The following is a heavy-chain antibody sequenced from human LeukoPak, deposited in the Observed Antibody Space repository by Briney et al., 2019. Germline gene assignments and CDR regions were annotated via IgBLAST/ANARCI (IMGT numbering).Heavy chain of an antibody. J-gene: IGHJ4*02. CDR2: FNPSGGST. V-gene: IGHV1-46*01. CDR3: ARGGYISSWYYFDF. CDR1: GYTFTSHY. D-gene: IGHD6-13*01. Sequence: ASVKVSCKASGYTFTSHYIHWVRQAPGQGLEWMGIFNPSGGSTSYAQRFQGRLTMTRDSSTSTDYMELNSLRSEDTAVYYCARGGYISSWYYFDFWGQGILVTVSS.